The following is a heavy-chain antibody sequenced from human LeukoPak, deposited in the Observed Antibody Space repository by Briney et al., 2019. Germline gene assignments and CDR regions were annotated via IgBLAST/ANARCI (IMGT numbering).Heavy chain of an antibody. V-gene: IGHV3-23*01. J-gene: IGHJ4*02. CDR1: GFTFINYA. D-gene: IGHD5-18*01. Sequence: GGSLRLSCAASGFTFINYAMSWVRQAPGKGLEWVSVISGSGSRKDYADSVKGRFTISRDDSKNTLYLQMSSLRAEDTAVYFCARDSASYGPFDYWGQGTLVTVSS. CDR2: ISGSGSRK. CDR3: ARDSASYGPFDY.